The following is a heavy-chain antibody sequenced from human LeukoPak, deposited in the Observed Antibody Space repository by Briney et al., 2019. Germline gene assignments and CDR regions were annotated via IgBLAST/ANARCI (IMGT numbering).Heavy chain of an antibody. Sequence: ASVKVSCKVSGKSLTDLSMNWVRPVPGKEFEWMGSFDPEDRETIYAQKFQGRFLMTEDTSTDTAYMELRNLKSDDTAVYYCASILTSNFDCWGQGSLVTVSS. D-gene: IGHD3-9*01. CDR2: FDPEDRET. J-gene: IGHJ4*02. CDR1: GKSLTDLS. V-gene: IGHV1-24*01. CDR3: ASILTSNFDC.